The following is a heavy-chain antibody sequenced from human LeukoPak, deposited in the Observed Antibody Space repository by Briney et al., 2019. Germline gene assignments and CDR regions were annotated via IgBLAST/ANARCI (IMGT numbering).Heavy chain of an antibody. Sequence: GASVKVSCKASGGTFSSYAISWVRQAPGQGLEWMGGIIPIFGTANYAQRFQGRVTITADESTSTAYMELSSLRSEDTAVYYCARLAPLGYCSSTSCYTSWFDPWGQGTLVTVSS. D-gene: IGHD2-2*02. V-gene: IGHV1-69*13. J-gene: IGHJ5*02. CDR3: ARLAPLGYCSSTSCYTSWFDP. CDR2: IIPIFGTA. CDR1: GGTFSSYA.